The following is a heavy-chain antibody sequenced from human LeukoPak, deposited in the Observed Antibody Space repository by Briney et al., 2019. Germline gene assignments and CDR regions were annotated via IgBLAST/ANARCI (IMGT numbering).Heavy chain of an antibody. CDR3: AKVGINYFDQ. CDR2: IYTSGST. D-gene: IGHD1-26*01. Sequence: PSETLSLTCTVSGGSISSSSYYWSWIRQPAGKGLEWIGRIYTSGSTNYNPSLKSRVTMSVDTSKNQFSLKLSSVTAADTAVYYCAKVGINYFDQCGQGVLVTVSS. CDR1: GGSISSSSYY. V-gene: IGHV4-61*02. J-gene: IGHJ4*02.